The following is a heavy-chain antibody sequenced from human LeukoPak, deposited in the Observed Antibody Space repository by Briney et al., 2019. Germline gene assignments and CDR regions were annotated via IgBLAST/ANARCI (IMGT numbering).Heavy chain of an antibody. CDR1: GYTFTKYA. CDR2: VNPGNDDT. D-gene: IGHD6-19*01. CDR3: ARRSSSGWYGLDY. J-gene: IGHJ4*02. Sequence: ASVKVSCKASGYTFTKYAMHWVRQAPGQGLEWMGWVNPGNDDTKYSQKFQGRVTLTSDTSASTAYMELSRLRSDDTAVYYCARRSSSGWYGLDYWGQGTLVTVSS. V-gene: IGHV1-3*01.